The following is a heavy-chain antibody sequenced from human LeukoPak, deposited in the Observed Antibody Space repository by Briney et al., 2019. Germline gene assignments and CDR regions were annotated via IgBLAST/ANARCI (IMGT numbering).Heavy chain of an antibody. CDR3: ASNNDWRFDY. CDR1: GFTFSSYG. CDR2: IKEDGRIK. Sequence: GGSLRLSCAASGFTFSSYGMHWVRQAPGKGLEWVANIKEDGRIKNYVDSVKGRFTISRDNAKKSVYLQMSSLRVEDTAMYYCASNNDWRFDYWGQGTLLTVSS. D-gene: IGHD3-9*01. J-gene: IGHJ4*02. V-gene: IGHV3-7*01.